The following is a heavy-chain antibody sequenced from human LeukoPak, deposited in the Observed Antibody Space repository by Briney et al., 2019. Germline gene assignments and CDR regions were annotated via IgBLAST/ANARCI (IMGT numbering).Heavy chain of an antibody. J-gene: IGHJ4*02. V-gene: IGHV3-74*01. CDR1: GFTFSTYW. Sequence: GGSLRLSCAASGFTFSTYWMHWVRQAPGEGLVWVSRINNDGRSASYADSVKGRFTISRDNAKNTLSLQMNSLGAEDTAVYYCVRDVWGDRDSYFDYWGQGTLVTVSS. CDR3: VRDVWGDRDSYFDY. CDR2: INNDGRSA. D-gene: IGHD2-21*01.